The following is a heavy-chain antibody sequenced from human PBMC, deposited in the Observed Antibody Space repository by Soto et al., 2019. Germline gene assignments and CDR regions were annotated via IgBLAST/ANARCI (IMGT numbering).Heavy chain of an antibody. J-gene: IGHJ6*02. CDR3: SRDSGYCSSTSCYIYYYGMDV. D-gene: IGHD2-2*02. CDR1: GGTFSSYA. CDR2: IIPIFGTA. V-gene: IGHV1-69*01. Sequence: QVQLVQSGAEVKKPGSSVKVSCKASGGTFSSYAISWVRQAPGQGLEWMGGIIPIFGTANYAQKFQGRVTITADESTSTAYMELSSLRSEDAAVYYCSRDSGYCSSTSCYIYYYGMDVWGQGTTVTVSS.